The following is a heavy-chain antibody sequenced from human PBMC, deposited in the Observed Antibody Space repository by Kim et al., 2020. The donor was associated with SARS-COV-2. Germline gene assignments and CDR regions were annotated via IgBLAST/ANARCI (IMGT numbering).Heavy chain of an antibody. J-gene: IGHJ6*02. D-gene: IGHD5-18*01. V-gene: IGHV1-69*13. CDR2: IIPIFGTA. CDR1: GGTFSSYA. Sequence: SVKVSCKASGGTFSSYAISWVRQAPGQGLEWMGGIIPIFGTANYAQKFQGRVTITADESTSTAYMELSSLRSEDTAVYYCARGDEDTAMEIYYYYYGMDVWGQGTTVTVSS. CDR3: ARGDEDTAMEIYYYYYGMDV.